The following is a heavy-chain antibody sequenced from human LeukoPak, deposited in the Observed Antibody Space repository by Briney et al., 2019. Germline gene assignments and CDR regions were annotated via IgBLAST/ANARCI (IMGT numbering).Heavy chain of an antibody. Sequence: GGSLRLSCAASGFTFSSYWMSWVRQAPGKGLEWVANIKEDGSEKYYVDSVKGRFTISRDNAKNSLYLQMNSLRAEDTAVYYCARVGFCGGGSGYGSEYFQHWGQGTLVTVSS. CDR1: GFTFSSYW. J-gene: IGHJ1*01. V-gene: IGHV3-7*01. CDR3: ARVGFCGGGSGYGSEYFQH. CDR2: IKEDGSEK. D-gene: IGHD2-15*01.